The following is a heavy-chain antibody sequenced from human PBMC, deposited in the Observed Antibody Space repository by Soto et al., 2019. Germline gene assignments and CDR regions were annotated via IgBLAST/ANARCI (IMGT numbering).Heavy chain of an antibody. J-gene: IGHJ5*02. CDR1: EGYGIGGGDC. D-gene: IGHD5-18*01. V-gene: IGHV4-61*08. Sequence: SVTMSLTCTVAEGYGIGGGDCWSWKRQPPGKGLEWIGYIYYSGNTNYNPSLKSRVIISVDTSKNLFSLKLTSVTAADTAVYYCARIPVDTSMIYWLDPWGRATLVAVSS. CDR2: IYYSGNT. CDR3: ARIPVDTSMIYWLDP.